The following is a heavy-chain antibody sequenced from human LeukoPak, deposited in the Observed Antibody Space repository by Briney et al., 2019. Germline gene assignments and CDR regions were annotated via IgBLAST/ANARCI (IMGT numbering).Heavy chain of an antibody. D-gene: IGHD4-11*01. V-gene: IGHV3-21*01. CDR3: ARVGVTTDFDY. Sequence: GGSLRLSCAASGFTFTNYWMSWVRQAPGNGLEWVSSNSSSSSYIYYADSVKGRFTISRDNAKNSLYLQMNSLRAEDTAVYYCARVGVTTDFDYWGQGTLVTVSS. J-gene: IGHJ4*02. CDR1: GFTFTNYW. CDR2: NSSSSSYI.